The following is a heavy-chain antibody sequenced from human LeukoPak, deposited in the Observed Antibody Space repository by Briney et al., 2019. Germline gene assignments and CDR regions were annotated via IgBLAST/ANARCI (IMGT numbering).Heavy chain of an antibody. V-gene: IGHV1-8*03. CDR1: GYTFTSYD. D-gene: IGHD4-11*01. CDR3: ARGRTTFYAFDI. Sequence: GASVKVSCKASGYTFTSYDINWVRQATGQGLEWMGWMNPNSGNTGCAQKFQGRVTITRNTSISTAYMELSSLRSEDTAVYYCARGRTTFYAFDIWGQGTMVTVSS. CDR2: MNPNSGNT. J-gene: IGHJ3*02.